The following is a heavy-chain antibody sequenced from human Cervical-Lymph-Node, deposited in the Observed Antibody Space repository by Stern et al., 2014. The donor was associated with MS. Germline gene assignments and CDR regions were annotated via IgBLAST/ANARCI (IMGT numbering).Heavy chain of an antibody. J-gene: IGHJ4*02. CDR2: IYPGDSET. CDR3: ARQTTAWASDV. V-gene: IGHV5-51*01. CDR1: GFKFSIYW. D-gene: IGHD1-14*01. Sequence: EVQLVESGAELIRPGESLKISCKGSGFKFSIYWIAWVRQMPGKGLEWMGIIYPGDSETSYSPYFQGQVTMSADKSTSTAYLQWSSLNASDTAMYFCARQTTAWASDVWGQGTLVTVSS.